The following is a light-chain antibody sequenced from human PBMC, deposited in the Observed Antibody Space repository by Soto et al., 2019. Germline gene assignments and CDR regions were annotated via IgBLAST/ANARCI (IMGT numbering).Light chain of an antibody. CDR3: QQYYSLYT. CDR1: QSVLQSSNNKNY. J-gene: IGKJ2*01. CDR2: WAS. V-gene: IGKV4-1*01. Sequence: DIVMTQSPDSLAVSLGERATTNCKSSQSVLQSSNNKNYLAWYQQKPGQPPKLLIYWASTRESGVPDRFSGSGSGTHFTLTISSLQAEDVADYYCQQYYSLYTFGQGTKLEIK.